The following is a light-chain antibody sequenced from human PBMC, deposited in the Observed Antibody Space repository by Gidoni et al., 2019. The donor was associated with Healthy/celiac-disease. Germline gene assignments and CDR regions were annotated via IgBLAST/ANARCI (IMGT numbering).Light chain of an antibody. V-gene: IGKV3-11*01. J-gene: IGKJ4*01. CDR3: QQRSNWHT. CDR1: HRVSSY. CDR2: DAS. Sequence: EIVFTQSPATLSFSPRERATLSCRASHRVSSYLAWYQQKPGQAPRLLIYDASNRATGIPARLSGSGSGTDFTLTISSLEPEDFAVYYCQQRSNWHTFGGGTKVEIK.